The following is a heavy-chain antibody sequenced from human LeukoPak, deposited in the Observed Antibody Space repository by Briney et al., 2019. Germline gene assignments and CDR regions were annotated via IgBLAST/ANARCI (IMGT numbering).Heavy chain of an antibody. J-gene: IGHJ4*02. Sequence: SETLSLTCTVSGGSISSHYWSWIRQPPGKGLEWIGEINHSGSTNYNPSLKSRVTISVDTSKNQFSLKLSSVTAADTAVYYCARIVGATRFYYLDYWGQGTLVTVSS. CDR2: INHSGST. D-gene: IGHD1-26*01. V-gene: IGHV4-34*01. CDR3: ARIVGATRFYYLDY. CDR1: GGSISSHY.